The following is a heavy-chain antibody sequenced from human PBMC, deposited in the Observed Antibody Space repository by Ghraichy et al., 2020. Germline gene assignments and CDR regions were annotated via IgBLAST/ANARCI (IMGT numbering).Heavy chain of an antibody. CDR2: ISGSGGST. J-gene: IGHJ4*02. V-gene: IGHV3-23*01. CDR3: AKGGATFVTRSWFAY. CDR1: GFTFSSYG. Sequence: GGSLRLSCAASGFTFSSYGMSWVRQAPGKGLEWVSGISGSGGSTDYADSVKGRFTISRDNSQNMLFLQMNSLRAEDTAVYYCAKGGATFVTRSWFAYWGQGTLVTVSS. D-gene: IGHD1-26*01.